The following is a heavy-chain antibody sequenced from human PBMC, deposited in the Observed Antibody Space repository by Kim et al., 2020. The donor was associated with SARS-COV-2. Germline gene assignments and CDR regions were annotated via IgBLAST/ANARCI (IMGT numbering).Heavy chain of an antibody. J-gene: IGHJ4*02. CDR3: AFKRWLQFGRVYFDY. D-gene: IGHD5-12*01. V-gene: IGHV1-69*04. CDR2: IIPILGIA. Sequence: SVKVSCKASGGTFSSYAISWVRQAPGQGLEWMGRIIPILGIANYAQKFQGRVTITADKSTSTAYMELSSLRSEDTAVYYCAFKRWLQFGRVYFDYWGQGTLVTVSS. CDR1: GGTFSSYA.